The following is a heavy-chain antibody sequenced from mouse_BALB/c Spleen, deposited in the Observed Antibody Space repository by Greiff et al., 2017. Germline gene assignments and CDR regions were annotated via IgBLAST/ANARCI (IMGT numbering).Heavy chain of an antibody. D-gene: IGHD1-2*01. CDR3: ARGLIFPYAMDY. Sequence: EVKLVESGGGLVKPGGSLKLSCAASGFTFSSYAMSWVRQTPEKRLEWVAAISSGGSTYYPDSVKGRFTISRDNARNILYLQMSSLRSEDTAMYYCARGLIFPYAMDYWGQGTSVTVSS. J-gene: IGHJ4*01. CDR2: ISSGGST. CDR1: GFTFSSYA. V-gene: IGHV5-6-5*01.